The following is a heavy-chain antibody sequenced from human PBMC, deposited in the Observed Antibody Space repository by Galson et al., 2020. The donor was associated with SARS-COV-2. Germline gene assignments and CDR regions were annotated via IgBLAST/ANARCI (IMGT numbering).Heavy chain of an antibody. V-gene: IGHV4-4*07. Sequence: ETSETLSLTCTVSGGSISSYYWSWIRQPAGKGLEWIGRIYTSGSTHYNPSLKSRVTMSVDTSKNQFSLKLSSVTAADTAVYYCARDGLYCSSTSCSGFDPWGQGTLVTVSS. CDR2: IYTSGST. CDR1: GGSISSYY. D-gene: IGHD2-2*01. J-gene: IGHJ5*02. CDR3: ARDGLYCSSTSCSGFDP.